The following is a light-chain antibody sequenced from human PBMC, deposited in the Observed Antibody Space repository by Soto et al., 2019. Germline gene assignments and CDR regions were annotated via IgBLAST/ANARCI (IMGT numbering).Light chain of an antibody. J-gene: IGKJ5*01. V-gene: IGKV1-39*01. CDR3: RQNYSRAPVA. CDR1: HNVAHF. CDR2: ATS. Sequence: QITQAPSSLAASLGDGVTIACRASHNVAHFLDWYQQKPGKAPKLLIYATSSLHSGVPSRFSGSGVGTDFTLTISSLQKEDFATNYCRQNYSRAPVAFGQGTRLDIK.